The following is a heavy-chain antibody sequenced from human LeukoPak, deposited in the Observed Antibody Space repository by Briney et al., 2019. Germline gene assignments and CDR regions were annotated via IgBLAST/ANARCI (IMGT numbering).Heavy chain of an antibody. Sequence: PGGSLRLSCAASGFTFSSYGMHWVRQAPGKGLEWVAVISYDGSNKYYADSVKGRFTISRDNSKNTLYLQMNSLRAEDTAVYYCASDEIDYGPRGDYWGQGTLVTVSS. CDR2: ISYDGSNK. CDR3: ASDEIDYGPRGDY. D-gene: IGHD4-17*01. J-gene: IGHJ4*02. CDR1: GFTFSSYG. V-gene: IGHV3-30*03.